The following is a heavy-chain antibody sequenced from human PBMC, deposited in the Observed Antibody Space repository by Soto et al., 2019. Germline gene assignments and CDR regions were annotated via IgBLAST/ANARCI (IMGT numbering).Heavy chain of an antibody. CDR3: ARGLTRYCSSTSCYSWFDP. J-gene: IGHJ5*02. V-gene: IGHV4-30-2*01. CDR2: IYHSGST. CDR1: GGSISSGGYS. D-gene: IGHD2-2*02. Sequence: PSEALSLTCAVSGGSISSGGYSWSWIRQPPGKGLEWIGYIYHSGSTYYNPSLKSRVTISVDRSKNQFSLKLSSVTAADTAVYYCARGLTRYCSSTSCYSWFDPWGQGTLVTVSS.